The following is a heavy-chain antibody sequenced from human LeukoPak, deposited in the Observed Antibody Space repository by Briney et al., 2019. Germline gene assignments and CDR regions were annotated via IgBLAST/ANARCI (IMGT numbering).Heavy chain of an antibody. J-gene: IGHJ4*02. V-gene: IGHV1-2*02. CDR3: ARVYSGSYAD. CDR1: GYTFTGYY. Sequence: GASVKVSCKASGYTFTGYYMHWVRQAPGQGLEWMGWINPNSGGTNYAQKFQGRVTMTRDTSTSTVYMELSSLRSEDTAVYYCARVYSGSYADWGQGTLVTVSS. D-gene: IGHD1-26*01. CDR2: INPNSGGT.